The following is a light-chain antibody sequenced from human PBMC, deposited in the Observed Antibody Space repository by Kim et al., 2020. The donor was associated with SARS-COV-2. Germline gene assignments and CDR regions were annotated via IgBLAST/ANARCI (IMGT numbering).Light chain of an antibody. CDR2: AAS. V-gene: IGKV1-27*01. Sequence: ASVGDRVTITRRARQGIRNYLSWYQQTPGKVPKLLIYAASTVQSGVPSRVSRSVSGTDFTLTISSLQPEDVATYYCQKYNRAPWTFGQGTKVDIK. CDR1: QGIRNY. CDR3: QKYNRAPWT. J-gene: IGKJ1*01.